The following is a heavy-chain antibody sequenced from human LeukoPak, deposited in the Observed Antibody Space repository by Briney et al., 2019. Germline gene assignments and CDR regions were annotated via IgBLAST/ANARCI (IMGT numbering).Heavy chain of an antibody. V-gene: IGHV4-59*01. Sequence: SETLSLTCAVYGGSFSGYYWSWIRQPPGKGLEWIGYIYYSGSTNYNPSLKSRVTISVDTSKNQFSLKLSSVTAADTAAYYCARDHANLNWFDPWGQGTLVTVSS. CDR3: ARDHANLNWFDP. D-gene: IGHD1-1*01. CDR2: IYYSGST. CDR1: GGSFSGYY. J-gene: IGHJ5*02.